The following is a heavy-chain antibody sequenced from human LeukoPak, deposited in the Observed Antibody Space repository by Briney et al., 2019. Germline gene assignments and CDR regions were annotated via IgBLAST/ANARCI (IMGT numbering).Heavy chain of an antibody. CDR3: ARGHGPDY. CDR2: IWFDGSNK. CDR1: GFTFSSHG. Sequence: GESLRLSCAASGFTFSSHGMHWDRQAPGKGLEWVAVIWFDGSNKYYADSVKGRFTISRDNSKNTLYLQMNSLRAEDTAVYYCARGHGPDYWGQGTLVTVSS. V-gene: IGHV3-33*01. J-gene: IGHJ4*02.